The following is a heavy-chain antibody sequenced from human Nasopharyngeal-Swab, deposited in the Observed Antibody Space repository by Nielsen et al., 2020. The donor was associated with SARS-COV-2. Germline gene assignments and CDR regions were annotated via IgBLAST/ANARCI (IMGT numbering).Heavy chain of an antibody. J-gene: IGHJ4*02. D-gene: IGHD2-15*01. CDR3: VKDRGAHSVVVVAAR. Sequence: GESLKISCSASGFTFSSYTMHWVRQAPGKGLEHVSAISSNGGSTYYADSVKGRFTISRDNSKNTLNLQMSSLRAEDTAVYYCVKDRGAHSVVVVAARWGQGTPVTVSS. CDR1: GFTFSSYT. V-gene: IGHV3-64D*06. CDR2: ISSNGGST.